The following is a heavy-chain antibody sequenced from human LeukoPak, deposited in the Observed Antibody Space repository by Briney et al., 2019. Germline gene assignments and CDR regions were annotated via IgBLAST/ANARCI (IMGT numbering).Heavy chain of an antibody. J-gene: IGHJ3*02. Sequence: SETLSLTCTVSGGSISSGSYYWGWIRQPPGKGLEWIGSVYYSGRTFYNPSLKSRVTISVDTPKNQFSLKLSSVTAADTAVYYCARDAPPSSFDIWGQGTMVTVSS. CDR2: VYYSGRT. V-gene: IGHV4-39*02. CDR1: GGSISSGSYY. CDR3: ARDAPPSSFDI.